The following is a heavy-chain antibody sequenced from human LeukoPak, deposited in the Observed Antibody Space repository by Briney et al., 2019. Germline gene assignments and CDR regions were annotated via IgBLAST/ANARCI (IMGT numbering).Heavy chain of an antibody. V-gene: IGHV3-30-3*01. CDR3: TRNDYGDYYFDY. CDR2: ISYDGSNK. J-gene: IGHJ4*02. D-gene: IGHD4-17*01. CDR1: GFAFRRCA. Sequence: GSLRLSFAASGFAFRRCAMHWVRQAPGKGLEWVAVISYDGSNKYYADSVKGRFTISRDNSKNSLYLQMNSLRAEDTAVYYCTRNDYGDYYFDYWGQGSLVTVSS.